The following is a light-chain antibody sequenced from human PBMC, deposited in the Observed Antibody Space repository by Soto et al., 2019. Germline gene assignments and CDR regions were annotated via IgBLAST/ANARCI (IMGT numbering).Light chain of an antibody. J-gene: IGKJ4*01. V-gene: IGKV1-16*02. CDR2: AAS. Sequence: DIQMTQSPSSLSASVGDRVTITCRASQGIGNYLAWFQQKPGEAPRSLIYAASSSQTGVPSKFSGSGCGTDFILTNSSLQPEDSSIYYCQQYNSYPLSCGGGTKVEFK. CDR1: QGIGNY. CDR3: QQYNSYPLS.